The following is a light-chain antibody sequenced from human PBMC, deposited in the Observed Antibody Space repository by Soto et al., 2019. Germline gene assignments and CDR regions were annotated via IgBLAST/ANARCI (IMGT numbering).Light chain of an antibody. CDR1: SSNIGSSS. V-gene: IGLV1-44*01. J-gene: IGLJ3*02. CDR2: SND. CDR3: AAWDDTLNGGV. Sequence: QAVVAQPPSASGTPGQRVSISCSGSSSNIGSSSVNWYQHVPGAAPQLLIYSNDLRPSEVPDRFSGSKSGTSASLAISGLRSDDEADYYCAAWDDTLNGGVFGGGTKLTVL.